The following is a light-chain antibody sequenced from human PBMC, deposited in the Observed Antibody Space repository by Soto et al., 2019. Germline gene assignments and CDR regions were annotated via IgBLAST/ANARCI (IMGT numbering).Light chain of an antibody. Sequence: QLVLTQPPSASGTPGQRVTLSCSGSSSNIGTRYVYWYQQLPGTAPKLLIYRTNQRPTGVPDRFSGSKSGTSASLAISGLRSEDEADYYCAAWDDSLSGWVFGGGTKLTVL. CDR1: SSNIGTRY. CDR2: RTN. CDR3: AAWDDSLSGWV. V-gene: IGLV1-47*01. J-gene: IGLJ3*02.